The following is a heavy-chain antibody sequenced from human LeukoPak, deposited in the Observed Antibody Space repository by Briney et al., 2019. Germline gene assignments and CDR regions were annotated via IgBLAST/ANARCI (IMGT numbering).Heavy chain of an antibody. CDR3: ARGFCTSTSCYGSY. D-gene: IGHD2-2*01. V-gene: IGHV3-21*01. J-gene: IGHJ4*02. CDR2: ISSSSSSI. CDR1: GFTFRSYT. Sequence: GGSLRLSCAASGFTFRSYTMNWVRQAPGKGLEWVSSISSSSSSIYYADSVKCRFTISRDNAKKSLYLQMSSLRAEDTAMYYCARGFCTSTSCYGSYWGQGTLVTVSS.